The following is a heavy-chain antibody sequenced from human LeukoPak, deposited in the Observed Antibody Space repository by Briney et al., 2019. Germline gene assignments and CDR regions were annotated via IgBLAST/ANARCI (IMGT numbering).Heavy chain of an antibody. J-gene: IGHJ4*02. V-gene: IGHV1-46*01. CDR2: INPSGGIT. CDR1: GYTFTSYY. D-gene: IGHD3-9*01. CDR3: ARGDRLPGYSAPVGDY. Sequence: ASVKVSCKASGYTFTSYYMHWVRQAPGQGLERLGIINPSGGITTYAQKFQGRVTVTMDTSTSTVYMELSSLRSEDTAVYYCARGDRLPGYSAPVGDYWGQGTLVTVSS.